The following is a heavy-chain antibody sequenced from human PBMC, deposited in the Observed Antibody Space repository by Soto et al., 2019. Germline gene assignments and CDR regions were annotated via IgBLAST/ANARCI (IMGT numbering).Heavy chain of an antibody. CDR2: IYYSGST. Sequence: SETLSLTCTVSGGSISIYYWSWIWQPQGKGLEWIGYIYYSGSTNYNPSLKSRVTISVDTSKNQFSLKLSSVTAADTAVYYCARAPHSSGWYFYFDYWGQGTLVTVSS. CDR1: GGSISIYY. J-gene: IGHJ4*02. V-gene: IGHV4-59*01. D-gene: IGHD6-19*01. CDR3: ARAPHSSGWYFYFDY.